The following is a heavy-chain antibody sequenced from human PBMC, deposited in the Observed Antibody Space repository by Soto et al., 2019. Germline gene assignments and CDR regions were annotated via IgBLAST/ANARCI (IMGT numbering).Heavy chain of an antibody. CDR2: ISSDGSDK. CDR3: AKVEGNYLPYYYYSGMDV. Sequence: PGGSLRLSCAASGFTFTSYGMHWVRQAPGKGLEWVAVISSDGSDKYYADSVRGRFTISRDNSKNTLYLQMNSLRAEDTSVYYCAKVEGNYLPYYYYSGMDVWGQGTTVTVSS. D-gene: IGHD3-16*02. V-gene: IGHV3-30*18. CDR1: GFTFTSYG. J-gene: IGHJ6*02.